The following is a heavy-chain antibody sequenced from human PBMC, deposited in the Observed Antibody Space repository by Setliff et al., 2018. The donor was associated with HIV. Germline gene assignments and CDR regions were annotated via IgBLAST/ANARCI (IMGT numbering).Heavy chain of an antibody. CDR2: ISSSSSYI. D-gene: IGHD3-22*01. Sequence: GGSLRLSCAASGFTFSGYSMNWVRQAPGKGLEWVSSISSSSSYIYYADSVRGRFTISRDNAKNSLNLQMNSLRAEDTAVYYCARGGLITPVGPLSYYDSSGYFDYWGQGTLVTVSS. V-gene: IGHV3-21*01. CDR3: ARGGLITPVGPLSYYDSSGYFDY. J-gene: IGHJ4*02. CDR1: GFTFSGYS.